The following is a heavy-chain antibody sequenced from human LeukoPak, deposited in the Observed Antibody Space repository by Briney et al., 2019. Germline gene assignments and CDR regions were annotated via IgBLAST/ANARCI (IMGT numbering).Heavy chain of an antibody. V-gene: IGHV1-46*01. J-gene: IGHJ4*02. CDR2: VNPSGGSP. CDR3: ARGGWYFDY. D-gene: IGHD6-19*01. Sequence: ASVKVSCKASGYXFTSYYMHWVRQAPGQGLEWMGVVNPSGGSPTYAQKFQGRVTMTRDTSTSTVYMELSSLRSEDTSVYYCARGGWYFDYWGQGTLVTVSS. CDR1: GYXFTSYY.